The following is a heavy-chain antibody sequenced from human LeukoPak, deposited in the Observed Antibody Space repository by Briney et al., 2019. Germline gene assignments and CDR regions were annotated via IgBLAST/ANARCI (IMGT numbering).Heavy chain of an antibody. D-gene: IGHD3-22*01. CDR2: ISYDGSNK. CDR3: ARDVRTGYYYDSSGYSDY. CDR1: GFTFSSYA. Sequence: GGSLRLSCAASGFTFSSYAMHWVRQALGKGLEWVAVISYDGSNKYYADSVKGRFTISRDNSKNTLYLQMNSLRAEDTAVYYCARDVRTGYYYDSSGYSDYWGQGTLVTVSS. J-gene: IGHJ4*02. V-gene: IGHV3-30-3*01.